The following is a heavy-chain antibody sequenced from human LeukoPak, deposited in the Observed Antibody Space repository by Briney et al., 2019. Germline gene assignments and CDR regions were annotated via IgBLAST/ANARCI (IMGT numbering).Heavy chain of an antibody. CDR2: IKQDGSEK. J-gene: IGHJ4*02. CDR3: ARLRGARMATFPFDY. V-gene: IGHV3-7*01. Sequence: PGGSLRLSCAASGFTFSSYWMSWVRQAPGKGLEWVANIKQDGSEKYYVDSVKGRFTISRDNAKNSLYLQMNSLRAEDTAVHYCARLRGARMATFPFDYWGQGTLVTVSS. CDR1: GFTFSSYW. D-gene: IGHD5-24*01.